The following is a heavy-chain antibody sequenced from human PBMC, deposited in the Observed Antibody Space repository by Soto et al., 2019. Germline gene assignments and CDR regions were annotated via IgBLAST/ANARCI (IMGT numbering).Heavy chain of an antibody. CDR2: INPSGGST. J-gene: IGHJ4*02. CDR3: AHGGGWVY. Sequence: GASAKVACKASGYTFTSYDMHWVRQAPGQGLEWMGIINPSGGSTSYSPSLKSRLTITKDTSKNQVILTMTNMDPVDTATYYCAHGGGWVYWGQGVLVTVSS. V-gene: IGHV1-46*04. CDR1: GYTFTSYD. D-gene: IGHD2-21*01.